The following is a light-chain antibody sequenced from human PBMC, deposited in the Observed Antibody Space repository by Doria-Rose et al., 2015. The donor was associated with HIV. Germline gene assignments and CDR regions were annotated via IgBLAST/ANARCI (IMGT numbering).Light chain of an antibody. J-gene: IGKJ1*01. V-gene: IGKV1-39*01. CDR3: QQTYSSPPWT. CDR2: AAS. Sequence: DLRLTQSPSSLSASIGDRVTITCRASQTVGTYLNWFQQEPGKAPKLLIYAASRLQSGVPSRFSGSGAGTDVTLTSSGPQPGDFATYYCQQTYSSPPWTFGQGTKVEMK. CDR1: QTVGTY.